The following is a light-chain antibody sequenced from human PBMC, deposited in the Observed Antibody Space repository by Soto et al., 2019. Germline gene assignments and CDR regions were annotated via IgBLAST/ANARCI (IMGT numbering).Light chain of an antibody. CDR3: LQYDNWPPWT. CDR1: QSVRSN. CDR2: GAS. V-gene: IGKV3-15*01. Sequence: EIVMTQSPATLSVSPGERATLSCRASQSVRSNVAWYQQKPGQAPRLLIHGASTRATGIPARFSGSESGTEFTLTLSSLQSEDFAVYYCLQYDNWPPWTFGQGTKVEIK. J-gene: IGKJ1*01.